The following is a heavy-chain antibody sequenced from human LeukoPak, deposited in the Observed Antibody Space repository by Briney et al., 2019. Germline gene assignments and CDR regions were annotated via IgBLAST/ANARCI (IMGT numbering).Heavy chain of an antibody. J-gene: IGHJ4*02. Sequence: SETLSLTCTVSGGSISRYYWSWIRQPPGKGLEWIGYIYYSGSTNYNPSLKSRVTISVDTSKNQFSLKLSSVTAADTAVYFCARVPPPGSNSPFDSWGQGTLVTVSP. V-gene: IGHV4-59*01. CDR3: ARVPPPGSNSPFDS. CDR1: GGSISRYY. D-gene: IGHD6-13*01. CDR2: IYYSGST.